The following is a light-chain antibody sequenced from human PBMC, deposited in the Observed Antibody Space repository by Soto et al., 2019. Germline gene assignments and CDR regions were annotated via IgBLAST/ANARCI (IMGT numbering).Light chain of an antibody. Sequence: QLVLTQSPSASASLGASVKLTCTLSSGHSSYAIAWHQQQPEKGPRYLMKLDSDGSHTKGDAIPDRFSGSSSGAERYLTISXLQSEXEADYYCQTWGTGIHVVFGGGTKLTVL. CDR3: QTWGTGIHVV. CDR2: LDSDGSH. J-gene: IGLJ2*01. CDR1: SGHSSYA. V-gene: IGLV4-69*01.